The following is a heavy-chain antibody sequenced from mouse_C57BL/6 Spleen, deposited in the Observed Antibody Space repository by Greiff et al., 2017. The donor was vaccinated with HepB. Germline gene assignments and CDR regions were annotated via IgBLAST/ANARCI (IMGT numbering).Heavy chain of an antibody. J-gene: IGHJ2*01. D-gene: IGHD2-4*01. V-gene: IGHV3-6*01. CDR1: GYSITSGYY. CDR2: ISYDGSN. CDR3: ARERITTYYCDY. Sequence: VQLQQSGPGLVKPSQSLSLTCSVTGYSITSGYYWNWIRQFPGNKLEWMGYISYDGSNNYNPSLKNRISITRDTSKNQFFLKLNSVTTEDTATYYCARERITTYYCDYWGQGTTLTVSS.